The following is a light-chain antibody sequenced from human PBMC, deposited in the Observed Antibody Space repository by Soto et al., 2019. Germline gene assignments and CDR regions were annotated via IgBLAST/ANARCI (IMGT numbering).Light chain of an antibody. CDR2: DVS. CDR3: SSYTSRSTLV. V-gene: IGLV2-14*01. J-gene: IGLJ2*01. Sequence: QSALTQPASVSGSPGQSITISCTGTSSDVGGYNYVSWYQQHPGKAPKLMLYDVSDRPSGVSSRFSGSKSGNTASLTISGLQVEDEADYYCSSYTSRSTLVFGGGTKLTVL. CDR1: SSDVGGYNY.